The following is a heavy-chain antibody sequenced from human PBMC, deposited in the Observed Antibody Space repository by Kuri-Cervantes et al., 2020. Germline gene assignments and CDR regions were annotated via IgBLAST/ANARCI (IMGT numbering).Heavy chain of an antibody. D-gene: IGHD6-19*01. V-gene: IGHV3-73*01. Sequence: GSLRLSCAASGFTFSGSAMHWVRQASGKGLEWVGRIRSKANSYATAYAASVKGRFTISRDDSKNTAYLQMNSLKTEDTAVYYCAREAAVAGTVFDYWGQGTLVTVSS. J-gene: IGHJ4*02. CDR2: IRSKANSYAT. CDR3: AREAAVAGTVFDY. CDR1: GFTFSGSA.